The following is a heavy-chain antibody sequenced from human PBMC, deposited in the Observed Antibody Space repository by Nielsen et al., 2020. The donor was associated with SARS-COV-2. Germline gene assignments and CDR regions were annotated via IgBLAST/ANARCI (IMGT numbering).Heavy chain of an antibody. CDR3: AKDMNEGIAAAGTWAHYGMDV. CDR2: IGTAGDT. CDR1: GFTFSSYD. Sequence: GGSLRLSCAASGFTFSSYDMHWVRQATGKGLEWVSAIGTAGDTYYPGSVKGRFTISRDNAKNSLYLQMNSLRAEDTALYYCAKDMNEGIAAAGTWAHYGMDVWGQGTTVTVSS. D-gene: IGHD6-13*01. J-gene: IGHJ6*02. V-gene: IGHV3-13*01.